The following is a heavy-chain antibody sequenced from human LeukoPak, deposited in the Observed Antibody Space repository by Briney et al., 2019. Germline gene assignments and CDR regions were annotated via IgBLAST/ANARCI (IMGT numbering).Heavy chain of an antibody. CDR2: INPSGGST. Sequence: ASVKVSCKASGYTFTSNYMLWVRQAPGQGLEWMGIINPSGGSTSYAQKFQGRVTMTRDTSTSTVYMELSSLRSEDTAVYYCARDRGYYDSSGYYRWFDPWGQGTLVTVSS. D-gene: IGHD3-22*01. CDR3: ARDRGYYDSSGYYRWFDP. J-gene: IGHJ5*02. CDR1: GYTFTSNY. V-gene: IGHV1-46*01.